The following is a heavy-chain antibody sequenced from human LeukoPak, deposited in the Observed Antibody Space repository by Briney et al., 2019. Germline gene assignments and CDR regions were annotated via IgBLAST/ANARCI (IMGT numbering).Heavy chain of an antibody. V-gene: IGHV3-48*01. J-gene: IGHJ4*02. CDR2: ISSSSSII. CDR3: ASLGSGSYYDPFDY. Sequence: GGSLRLSCAASGLTFSSYSMNWVRQAPGKGLEWVSYISSSSSIIYYADSVKGRFTISRDNAKNSLYLQMNSLRAEDTAVYYCASLGSGSYYDPFDYWGQGTLVTVSS. CDR1: GLTFSSYS. D-gene: IGHD1-26*01.